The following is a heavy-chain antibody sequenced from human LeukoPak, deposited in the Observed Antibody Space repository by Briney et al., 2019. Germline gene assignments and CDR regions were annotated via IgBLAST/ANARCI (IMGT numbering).Heavy chain of an antibody. CDR1: GGSISSYY. CDR2: IYYSGST. V-gene: IGHV4-59*08. Sequence: SETLSLTCTVSGGSISSYYWSWIRQPPGKGLEWIGYIYYSGSTNYNPSLKSRVTISIDTSKNQFSLKLSYVTAADTAVFYCARPGYDFLSGYLSPWGQGTLVTVSS. J-gene: IGHJ5*02. CDR3: ARPGYDFLSGYLSP. D-gene: IGHD3-3*01.